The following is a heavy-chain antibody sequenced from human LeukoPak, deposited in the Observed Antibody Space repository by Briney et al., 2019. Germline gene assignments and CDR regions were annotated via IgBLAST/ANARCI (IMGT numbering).Heavy chain of an antibody. CDR1: GFAFSSYG. CDR2: IWYDGSDK. J-gene: IGHJ4*02. D-gene: IGHD6-19*01. Sequence: GGSLRLSCAVSGFAFSSYGMHWVRQAPGKGLEWVAIIWYDGSDKYYGDSVKGRFTISRDNSKSTLYLQMNSLRAEDTAVYYCTILAVASDFDYWGQGTLVTVSS. CDR3: TILAVASDFDY. V-gene: IGHV3-33*01.